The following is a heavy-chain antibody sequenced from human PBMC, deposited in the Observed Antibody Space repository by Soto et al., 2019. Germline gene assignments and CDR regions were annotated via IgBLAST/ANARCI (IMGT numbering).Heavy chain of an antibody. J-gene: IGHJ4*02. CDR2: IYYSGST. V-gene: IGHV4-39*01. CDR1: GGSISSSSYY. Sequence: XATLSLTFTVSGGSISSSSYYWGWIRQPPGKGLEWIGSIYYSGSTYYNPSLKSRVTISVDTSKNQFSLKLSSVTAADTAVYYCARGGDGYNQFDYWGQGTLVTVSS. D-gene: IGHD3-16*01. CDR3: ARGGDGYNQFDY.